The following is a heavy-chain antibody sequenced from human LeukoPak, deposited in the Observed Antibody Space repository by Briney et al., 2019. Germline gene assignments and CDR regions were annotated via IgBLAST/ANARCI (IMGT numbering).Heavy chain of an antibody. D-gene: IGHD3-9*01. CDR3: ARDSDYDILTGYAYYYYMDV. Sequence: SETLSLTCTVSGGSISNYYWIWIPQPAGKGLEWIVRLYTSGSTNYNPSLKSRVTMSVDTSKNQFSLKLSSVTAADTAVYYCARDSDYDILTGYAYYYYMDVWGKGTTVTVSS. CDR1: GGSISNYY. J-gene: IGHJ6*03. V-gene: IGHV4-4*07. CDR2: LYTSGST.